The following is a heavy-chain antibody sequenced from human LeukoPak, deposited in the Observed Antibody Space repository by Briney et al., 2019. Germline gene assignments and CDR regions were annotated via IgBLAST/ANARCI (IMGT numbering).Heavy chain of an antibody. CDR2: IYYSGST. Sequence: PSETLSLTCTVSGGSVSSDSYFWTWIRQPAGKGLEWIGYIYYSGSTNYNPSLKSRVTISLDTSKSQISLKLSSVTAADTAVYYCARGQRRLQDYWGQGSLVTVSS. V-gene: IGHV4-61*01. CDR3: ARGQRRLQDY. CDR1: GGSVSSDSYF. J-gene: IGHJ4*02.